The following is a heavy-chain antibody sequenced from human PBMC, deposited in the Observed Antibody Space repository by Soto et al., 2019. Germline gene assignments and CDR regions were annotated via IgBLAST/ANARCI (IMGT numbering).Heavy chain of an antibody. J-gene: IGHJ6*02. CDR3: ARDRWPITMVRGVAPYYYGMDV. D-gene: IGHD3-10*01. Sequence: ASVKVSCKASGYTFTSYGISWVRQAPGQGLEWMGWISAYNGNTNYAQKLQGRVTMTTDTSTSTAYMELRSLRSDDTAVYYCARDRWPITMVRGVAPYYYGMDVWGQGPTVTVSS. CDR1: GYTFTSYG. V-gene: IGHV1-18*01. CDR2: ISAYNGNT.